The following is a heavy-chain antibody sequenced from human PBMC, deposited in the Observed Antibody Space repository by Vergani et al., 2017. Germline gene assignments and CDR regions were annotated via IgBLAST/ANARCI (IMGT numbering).Heavy chain of an antibody. J-gene: IGHJ4*02. D-gene: IGHD3-22*01. CDR3: AKDNVPGYYDSSGYCDY. Sequence: VQLEESGGNLVQPGGSLRLSCAASGFTFTNFAMTWVRQAPGEGLEWVSGISGSGGFTYYADSVKGRFTISRDNSKNTMFLQMNNLRAEDTAVYYCAKDNVPGYYDSSGYCDYWGQGTLVTVSS. CDR2: ISGSGGFT. CDR1: GFTFTNFA. V-gene: IGHV3-23*04.